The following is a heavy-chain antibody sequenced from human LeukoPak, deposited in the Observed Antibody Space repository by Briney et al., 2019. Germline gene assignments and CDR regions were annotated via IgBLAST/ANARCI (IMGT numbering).Heavy chain of an antibody. D-gene: IGHD2-15*01. CDR1: GFMFSSYW. CDR3: AKDRGGSSQLGDAFDV. V-gene: IGHV3-7*03. CDR2: IKEDGSEK. Sequence: GGSLRLSCAASGFMFSSYWMSWVRQAPGKGLEWVADIKEDGSEKSYVDSVKGRFTISRDNAKNSLYLQMNSLRAEDTALYYCAKDRGGSSQLGDAFDVWGQGTMVSVSS. J-gene: IGHJ3*01.